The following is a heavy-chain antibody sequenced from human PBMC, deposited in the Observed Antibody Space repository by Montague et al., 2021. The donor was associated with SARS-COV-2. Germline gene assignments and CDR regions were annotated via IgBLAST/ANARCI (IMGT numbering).Heavy chain of an antibody. CDR1: GVSVTDYD. D-gene: IGHD3-9*01. CDR2: VLYNKGT. CDR3: GRHTHYDGLNGPPDF. V-gene: IGHV4-59*08. Sequence: SETLSLTCTVSGVSVTDYDWSWIRQPPGKGLEWVGDVLYNKGTNFNPSLKSRVAISVDTSKNQFSLSLTSVTAADTAFYYCGRHTHYDGLNGPPDFWDQGTLVTVSS. J-gene: IGHJ4*02.